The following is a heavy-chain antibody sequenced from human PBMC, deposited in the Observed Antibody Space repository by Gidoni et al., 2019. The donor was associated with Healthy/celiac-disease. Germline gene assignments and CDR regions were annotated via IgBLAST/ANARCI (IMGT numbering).Heavy chain of an antibody. CDR3: ARVAYYYDSSVIDY. CDR2: IYYSGST. CDR1: GGSISSSSYY. Sequence: QLQLQESGPGLVKPSETLSLTCTVSGGSISSSSYYWGWIRQPPGKGLEWIGSIYYSGSTYYNPSLKSRVTISVDTSKNQFSLKLSSVTAADTAVYYCARVAYYYDSSVIDYWGQGTLVTVSS. V-gene: IGHV4-39*07. J-gene: IGHJ4*02. D-gene: IGHD3-22*01.